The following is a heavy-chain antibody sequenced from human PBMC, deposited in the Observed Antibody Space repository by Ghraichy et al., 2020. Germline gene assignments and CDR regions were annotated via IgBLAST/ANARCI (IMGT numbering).Heavy chain of an antibody. Sequence: ASVKVSCKASGYTFTDYYMHWVRQAPGQGLEWMGWINPNSGGTNYAQKFQGRVTMTRDTSISTAYMELNRLTSDDTAVYYCAPLRGSSSREASFDPWGQGTLVTVSS. CDR3: APLRGSSSREASFDP. V-gene: IGHV1-2*02. CDR2: INPNSGGT. J-gene: IGHJ5*02. D-gene: IGHD2-2*01. CDR1: GYTFTDYY.